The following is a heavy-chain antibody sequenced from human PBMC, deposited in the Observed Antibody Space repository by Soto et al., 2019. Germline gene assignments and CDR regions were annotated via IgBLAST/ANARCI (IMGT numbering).Heavy chain of an antibody. D-gene: IGHD2-15*01. J-gene: IGHJ6*03. V-gene: IGHV4-31*03. CDR1: GGSISSGGYY. CDR3: ARVTGYCSGGSCSYYYYYMDV. Sequence: QEQLQESGPGLVKPSQTLSLTCTVSGGSISSGGYYWSWIRQHPGKGLEWIGYIYYSGSTYYNPSLKSRVTISVDTSKNQFSLKLSSVTAADTAVYYCARVTGYCSGGSCSYYYYYMDVWGKGTTVTVSS. CDR2: IYYSGST.